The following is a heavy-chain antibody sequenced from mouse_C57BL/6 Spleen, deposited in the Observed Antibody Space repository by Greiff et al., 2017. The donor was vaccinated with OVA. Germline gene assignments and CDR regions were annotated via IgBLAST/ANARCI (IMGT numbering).Heavy chain of an antibody. V-gene: IGHV3-6*01. CDR1: GYSITSGYY. CDR2: ISYDGSN. D-gene: IGHD2-3*01. CDR3: ARGGDDGYWYFDV. Sequence: DVKLQESGPGLVKPSQSLSLTCSVTGYSITSGYYWNWIRQFPGNKLEWMGYISYDGSNKYNPSLKNRISITRDTSKNQFFLKLNSVTTEDTATYYCARGGDDGYWYFDVWGTGTTVTVSS. J-gene: IGHJ1*03.